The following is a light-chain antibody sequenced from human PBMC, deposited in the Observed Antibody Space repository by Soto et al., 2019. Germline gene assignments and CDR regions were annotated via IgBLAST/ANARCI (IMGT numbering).Light chain of an antibody. CDR3: QQYGSSPWT. J-gene: IGKJ1*01. CDR2: GAS. Sequence: EIVMAQSPATLSVSPGERATLPCSASQSISSSYLAWYQQKPGQAPRLLIHGASSRATGIPDRFSGSGSGTDFTLTISRLEPEDFAVYFCQQYGSSPWTFGLGTKVDIK. V-gene: IGKV3-20*01. CDR1: QSISSSY.